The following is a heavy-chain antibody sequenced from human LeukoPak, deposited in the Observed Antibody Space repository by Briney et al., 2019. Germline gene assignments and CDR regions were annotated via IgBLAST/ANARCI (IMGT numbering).Heavy chain of an antibody. CDR2: ISYDGSNK. CDR3: ARFYSSSWYQDY. V-gene: IGHV3-30*04. Sequence: GRCLRLSCAASGFTFSSYAMHWVRQAPGKGLEWVAVISYDGSNKYYADSVKGRFTISRDNSKNTLYLQMNSLRAEDTAVYYCARFYSSSWYQDYWGQGTLVTVSS. D-gene: IGHD6-13*01. J-gene: IGHJ4*02. CDR1: GFTFSSYA.